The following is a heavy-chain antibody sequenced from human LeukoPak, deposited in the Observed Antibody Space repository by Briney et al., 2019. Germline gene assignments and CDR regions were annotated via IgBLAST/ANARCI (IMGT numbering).Heavy chain of an antibody. D-gene: IGHD1-26*01. CDR1: GASLSSYY. CDR3: ARDQEYSGSYYRYFDF. J-gene: IGHJ4*02. CDR2: IYSRGLTRGST. V-gene: IGHV4-59*01. Sequence: KPSETLSLTCTVSGASLSSYYWSWIRQPPGKGLEWIGYIYSRGLTRGSTNYNPSLKSRVTISVDTSKNQFSLKLSPVTAADTAVYYCARDQEYSGSYYRYFDFWGQGALVTVSS.